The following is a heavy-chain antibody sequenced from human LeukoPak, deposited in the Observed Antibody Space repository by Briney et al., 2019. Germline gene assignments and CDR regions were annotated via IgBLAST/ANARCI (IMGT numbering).Heavy chain of an antibody. D-gene: IGHD5-18*01. V-gene: IGHV4-34*01. Sequence: PSETLSLTCAVNGGSFSDYYWTWIRQPPGKGLEWIGEINHSGSTNYNPSLKSRITISVDTSKNQFSLKLSSVTAADTAVYYCARGPSTYNYAYYFYMDVWGKGTTVTVSS. J-gene: IGHJ6*03. CDR1: GGSFSDYY. CDR3: ARGPSTYNYAYYFYMDV. CDR2: INHSGST.